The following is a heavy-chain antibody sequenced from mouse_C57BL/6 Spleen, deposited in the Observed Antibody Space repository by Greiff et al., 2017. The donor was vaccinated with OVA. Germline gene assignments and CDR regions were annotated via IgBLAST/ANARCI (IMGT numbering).Heavy chain of an antibody. J-gene: IGHJ3*01. CDR3: ARKGRGAWFAY. CDR1: GYTFTSYW. V-gene: IGHV1-50*01. CDR2: IDPSDSYT. Sequence: QVQLQQPGAELVKPGASVKLSCKASGYTFTSYWMQWVKQRPGQGLEWIGEIDPSDSYTNYNQKFTGRATLTVDTASSTAYTQLSSLTSEDSAVYYCARKGRGAWFAYWGQGTLVTVSA.